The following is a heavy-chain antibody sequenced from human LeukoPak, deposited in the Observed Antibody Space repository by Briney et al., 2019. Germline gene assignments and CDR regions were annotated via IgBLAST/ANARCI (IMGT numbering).Heavy chain of an antibody. V-gene: IGHV4-31*03. Sequence: SQTLSLTCTVSSGSISSYDYYWTWIRQHPGKGLEWIGYIYHSGTTYYNPSLKSRVTISVDTSESQFSLKLTSVTAADSAMYYCARYSGNYRFFDYWGQGTLVTVSS. CDR1: SGSISSYDYY. D-gene: IGHD1-26*01. J-gene: IGHJ4*02. CDR3: ARYSGNYRFFDY. CDR2: IYHSGTT.